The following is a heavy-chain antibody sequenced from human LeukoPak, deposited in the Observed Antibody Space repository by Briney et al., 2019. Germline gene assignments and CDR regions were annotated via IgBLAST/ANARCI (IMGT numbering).Heavy chain of an antibody. CDR1: GLTFTSYI. J-gene: IGHJ3*02. V-gene: IGHV3-21*01. CDR3: VREDNAFNI. CDR2: ISGSGAYI. Sequence: TGGSLRLSCETSGLTFTSYIMHWVRQAPGKGLEWVSSISGSGAYIYYADSVKGRFTISRDNAKNTLYLQMNSLRAEDTAIYYCVREDNAFNIWGQGTLVTVSS.